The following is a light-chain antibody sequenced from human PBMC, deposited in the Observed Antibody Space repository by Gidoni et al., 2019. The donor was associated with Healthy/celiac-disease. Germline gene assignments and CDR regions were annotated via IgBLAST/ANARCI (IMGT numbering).Light chain of an antibody. Sequence: DIQMTKSTSSQSASGGDRVNSTCRASQSISSYLNWYQQKPGKAPKLLIYAASSLQSGVPSRFSGSGSGTAFSLPISSLQPSDFSTSYCHPSYRTPPWTFGQGTKVDIK. J-gene: IGKJ1*01. CDR3: HPSYRTPPWT. V-gene: IGKV1-39*01. CDR1: QSISSY. CDR2: AAS.